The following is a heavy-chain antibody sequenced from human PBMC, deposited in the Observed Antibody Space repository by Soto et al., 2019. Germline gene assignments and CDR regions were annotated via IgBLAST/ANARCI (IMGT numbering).Heavy chain of an antibody. Sequence: DVQLVESGGGLVKPGGSLRLSCAASGFSFSSHGMKWVRQAPGRGLGWVSSISSTSSYIHHAASVKGRVTISRDNAKSSLYLQLDGLRVDDTGVYYCVRDGRLQLQGEFFDHWGQGILVTVSS. V-gene: IGHV3-21*06. J-gene: IGHJ5*02. CDR1: GFSFSSHG. CDR2: ISSTSSYI. CDR3: VRDGRLQLQGEFFDH. D-gene: IGHD2-21*02.